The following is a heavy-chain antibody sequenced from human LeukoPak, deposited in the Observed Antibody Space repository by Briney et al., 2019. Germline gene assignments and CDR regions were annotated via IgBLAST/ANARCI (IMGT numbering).Heavy chain of an antibody. CDR3: ARARYYYGSGSYAFNADAFDI. CDR2: IYYSGRT. J-gene: IGHJ3*02. V-gene: IGHV4-28*03. CDR1: GYSLSSSNW. D-gene: IGHD3-10*01. Sequence: PSDTLSLTCAVPGYSLSSSNWWGWIRQPPGKGLKGIGYIYYSGRTYYIPDVKSRVNMSVGTSKNQSYMKLSSVTAGDTAVYYWARARYYYGSGSYAFNADAFDIWGQGTMVTVSS.